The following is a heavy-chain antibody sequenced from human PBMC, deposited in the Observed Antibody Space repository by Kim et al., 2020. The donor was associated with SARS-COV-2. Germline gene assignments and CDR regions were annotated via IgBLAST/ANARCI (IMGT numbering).Heavy chain of an antibody. D-gene: IGHD3-10*01. Sequence: GGSLRLSCAASGFPLRIYAMSWVRQAPGKGLEWVSVINRGDTADYAEAVRGRFTISRDISTNTVFLEMNSLQVEDTAVYYCARLSGSYFGYIDPWGKGTL. CDR1: GFPLRIYA. CDR3: ARLSGSYFGYIDP. J-gene: IGHJ5*02. CDR2: INRGDTA. V-gene: IGHV3-23*01.